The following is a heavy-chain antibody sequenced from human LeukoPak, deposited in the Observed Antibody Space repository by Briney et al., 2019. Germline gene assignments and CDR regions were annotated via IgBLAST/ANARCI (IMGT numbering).Heavy chain of an antibody. V-gene: IGHV3-21*01. D-gene: IGHD2-21*02. CDR3: ARDSVVVTAIDY. CDR2: ISSSSSYI. J-gene: IGHJ4*02. CDR1: GFTFSSYS. Sequence: GGSLRLSCAASGFTFSSYSMNWVRQAPGMGLEWVSSISSSSSYIYYADSVKGRFTISRDNAKNSLYLQMNSLRAEDTAVYYCARDSVVVTAIDYWGQGTLVTDSS.